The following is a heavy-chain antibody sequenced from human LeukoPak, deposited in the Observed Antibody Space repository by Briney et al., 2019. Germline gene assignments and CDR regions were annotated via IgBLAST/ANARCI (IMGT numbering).Heavy chain of an antibody. Sequence: PGGSLRLSCGASGFTFDDYSMHWVRQAPGKGLEWVSVIRWDGGTTYYADSVMGRFTMSRENSKNSLYLQMNSLRSEDTALYYCAKDVPLRGMAAPGYWGKGTLVTVSS. D-gene: IGHD6-13*01. CDR1: GFTFDDYS. J-gene: IGHJ4*02. V-gene: IGHV3-43*01. CDR3: AKDVPLRGMAAPGY. CDR2: IRWDGGTT.